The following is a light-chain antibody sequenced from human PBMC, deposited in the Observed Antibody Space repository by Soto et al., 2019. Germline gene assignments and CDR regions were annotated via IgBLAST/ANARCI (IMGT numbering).Light chain of an antibody. CDR3: QQSYSTPFT. CDR2: AAS. Sequence: DIQMTQSPSSLSASVGDSVTITCRASQSISNYLNWYQQKPGKAPKLLVYAASSLQSGVPSRFSGSGSGTDFTRTISSLQPEDFATYYCQQSYSTPFTFGPGTKGDIK. CDR1: QSISNY. J-gene: IGKJ3*01. V-gene: IGKV1-39*01.